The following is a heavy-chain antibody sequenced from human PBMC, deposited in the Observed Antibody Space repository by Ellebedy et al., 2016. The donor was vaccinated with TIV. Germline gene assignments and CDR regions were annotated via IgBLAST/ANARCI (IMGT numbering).Heavy chain of an antibody. Sequence: ASVKVSCKVSGYTLTELSMHWVRQAPGQGLEWMGIINPSGGSTSYAQKFQGRVTMTRDTSTSTVYMELSSLRSEDTAVYYCARDQVVAGTPYYYYGMDVWGQGTTVTVSS. CDR3: ARDQVVAGTPYYYYGMDV. V-gene: IGHV1-46*01. CDR2: INPSGGST. CDR1: GYTLTELS. J-gene: IGHJ6*02. D-gene: IGHD6-19*01.